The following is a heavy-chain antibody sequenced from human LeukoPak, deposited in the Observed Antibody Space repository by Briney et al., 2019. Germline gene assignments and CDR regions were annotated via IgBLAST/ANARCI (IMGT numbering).Heavy chain of an antibody. J-gene: IGHJ4*02. CDR1: GGSISSYY. D-gene: IGHD4-17*01. V-gene: IGHV4-59*01. CDR3: ARDYGDTAGFDY. Sequence: SGTLSLTCTVSGGSISSYYWSWIRQPPGKGLEWIGYIYYSGSTNYNPSLKRRVTISVDTSKNQFSLKLSSVTAADTAVYYCARDYGDTAGFDYWGQGTLVTVSS. CDR2: IYYSGST.